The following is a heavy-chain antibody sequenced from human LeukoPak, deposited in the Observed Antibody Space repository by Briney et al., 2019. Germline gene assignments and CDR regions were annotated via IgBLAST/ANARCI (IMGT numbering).Heavy chain of an antibody. V-gene: IGHV4-34*01. CDR2: INHSGST. Sequence: KPSETLSLTCAVYGGSFSGYYWSWIRQPPGKGLEWIGEINHSGSTNYNPSLKSRVTISVDTSKNQFSLKLSSVTAADTAVYYCATTTAGSGYSANYWGQGTLVTVSS. CDR1: GGSFSGYY. CDR3: ATTTAGSGYSANY. J-gene: IGHJ4*02. D-gene: IGHD3-22*01.